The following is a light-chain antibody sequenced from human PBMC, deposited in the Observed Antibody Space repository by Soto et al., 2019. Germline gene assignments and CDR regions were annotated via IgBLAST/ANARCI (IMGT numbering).Light chain of an antibody. CDR2: GAS. J-gene: IGKJ4*01. CDR3: QQYNNWPPLT. Sequence: DIVLTQSPGNLSLSPGERVTLSCRASQSVSSSNLAWYQQKPGQAPRLLIYGASTRATGIPARFSGSGSGTEFTLTISSLQSEDFAVYYCQQYNNWPPLTFGGGTKVDIK. V-gene: IGKV3-15*01. CDR1: QSVSSSN.